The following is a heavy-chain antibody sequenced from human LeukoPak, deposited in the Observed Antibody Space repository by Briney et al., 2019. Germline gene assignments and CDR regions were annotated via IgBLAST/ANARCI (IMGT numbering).Heavy chain of an antibody. CDR2: INHSGST. Sequence: SETLSLTCAVYGGSFSGYYWSWIRQPPGKGLEWIGEINHSGSTNYNPPLKSRVTMSVDTSKNQFSLKLSSVTAADTAVYYCARSNYVWGSYRPRQSDAFDIWGQGTMATVSS. V-gene: IGHV4-34*01. CDR1: GGSFSGYY. D-gene: IGHD3-16*02. CDR3: ARSNYVWGSYRPRQSDAFDI. J-gene: IGHJ3*02.